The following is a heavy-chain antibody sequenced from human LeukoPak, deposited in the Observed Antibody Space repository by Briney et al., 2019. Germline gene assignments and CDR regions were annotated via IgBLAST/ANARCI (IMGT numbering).Heavy chain of an antibody. J-gene: IGHJ4*02. D-gene: IGHD3-10*01. V-gene: IGHV4-39*01. Sequence: SETLSLTCTVSGGSINIANYFWAWIRQPPGKGLEWIGSINYGGTTYCNPSLNSRVTISVDTSKNQFSLKLSSVTAVDTAVFYCAGQRARFGEWAFESWGQGTLVTVSS. CDR2: INYGGTT. CDR1: GGSINIANYF. CDR3: AGQRARFGEWAFES.